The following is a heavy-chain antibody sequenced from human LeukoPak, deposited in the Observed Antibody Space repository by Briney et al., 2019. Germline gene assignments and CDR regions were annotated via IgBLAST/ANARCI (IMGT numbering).Heavy chain of an antibody. CDR2: FFPSGST. J-gene: IGHJ4*02. D-gene: IGHD4-23*01. CDR3: ARGYGGFHS. CDR1: GGSINSNTHH. V-gene: IGHV4-39*07. Sequence: NTSETLSLTCTVSGGSINSNTHHWGWIRQSPGKGLEWLGSFFPSGSTYYNPSLKSRVSILEDTSKNQFSLRLTSVTAADTAVYYCARGYGGFHSWGQGTLVTVSS.